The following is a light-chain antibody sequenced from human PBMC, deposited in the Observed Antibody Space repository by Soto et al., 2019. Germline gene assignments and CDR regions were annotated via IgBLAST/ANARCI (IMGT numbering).Light chain of an antibody. J-gene: IGKJ4*01. V-gene: IGKV2-30*01. CDR2: FVS. Sequence: DVVVTQSPPSLPVTLGQPASISCRSSESLVYSDGETYLSWFQQRPGQSPRRLIYFVSNRDSGVPDRFIGSGSGTDFTLTISRVEAEDVGVYYCMQAKAWPLTFGGGTKVEIK. CDR1: ESLVYSDGETY. CDR3: MQAKAWPLT.